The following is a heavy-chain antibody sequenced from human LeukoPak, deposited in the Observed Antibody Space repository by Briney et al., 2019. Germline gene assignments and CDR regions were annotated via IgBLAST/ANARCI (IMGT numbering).Heavy chain of an antibody. V-gene: IGHV3-23*01. D-gene: IGHD3-3*01. CDR3: AKTDRTGALGRFRMRSDAFDI. CDR1: GFTFISYA. CDR2: ISGSGGNI. Sequence: GGSLRLSCAASGFTFISYAMSWVRQAPGKGLEWVSGISGSGGNIHYVDSVKGRFTISRDNSKNMLYLQMNSLRAEDTAVYYCAKTDRTGALGRFRMRSDAFDIWGQGTMVTVSS. J-gene: IGHJ3*02.